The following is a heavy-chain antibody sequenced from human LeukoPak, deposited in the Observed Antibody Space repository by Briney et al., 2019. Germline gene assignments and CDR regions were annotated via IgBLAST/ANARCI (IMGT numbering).Heavy chain of an antibody. V-gene: IGHV4-61*02. CDR1: GGSISSGSYY. CDR2: IYTSGST. CDR3: ARDSYGSDY. D-gene: IGHD5-18*01. Sequence: SQTLSLTCTVSGGSISSGSYYWSWIRQPAGKGLEWIGRIYTSGSTNYHPSLKSRVTISVDTSKNQFSLKLSSVTAADTAVYYCARDSYGSDYWGQGTLVTVSS. J-gene: IGHJ4*02.